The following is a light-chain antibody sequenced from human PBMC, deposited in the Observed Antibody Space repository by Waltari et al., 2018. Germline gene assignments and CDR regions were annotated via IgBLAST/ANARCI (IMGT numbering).Light chain of an antibody. J-gene: IGKJ1*01. CDR3: QQYNTGPPCT. CDR2: GAS. Sequence: EIVMTQSPATMSVSPGEGATLSCRTNQSLSFNLAWYHQNPGHAPRLLIYGASTRASCIPARFSGSGSGTDFSLTISSLQSEDFAVYFCQQYNTGPPCTFGQVTKVEVK. CDR1: QSLSFN. V-gene: IGKV3-15*01.